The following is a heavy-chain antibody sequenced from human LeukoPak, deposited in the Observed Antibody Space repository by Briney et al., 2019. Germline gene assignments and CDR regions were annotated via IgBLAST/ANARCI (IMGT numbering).Heavy chain of an antibody. CDR2: IIPIFGTA. CDR1: GGTFSIYA. J-gene: IGHJ6*04. Sequence: ASVNVSCKASGGTFSIYAISWVRQAPGQGLERMGGIIPIFGTANYPQKFQGRVTITADESTSTAYMVMSSLRSEDTAVYYCASVVRSGTTNYYYYGMDVWGKGTTVTVSS. CDR3: ASVVRSGTTNYYYYGMDV. D-gene: IGHD1-1*01. V-gene: IGHV1-69*13.